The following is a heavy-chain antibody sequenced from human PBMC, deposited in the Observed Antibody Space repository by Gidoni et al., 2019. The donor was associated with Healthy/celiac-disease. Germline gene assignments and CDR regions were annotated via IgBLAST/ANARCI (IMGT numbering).Heavy chain of an antibody. CDR3: AKALGSGSYFSVRAIDY. CDR1: GFTFSSYA. J-gene: IGHJ4*02. CDR2: ISGSGGST. D-gene: IGHD1-26*01. Sequence: EVQLLESGGGLVQPGGSLRLSCAASGFTFSSYAMSWVRQAPGKGLEWVSAISGSGGSTYYADSVKGRFTISRDNSKNTLYLQMNSLRAEDTAVYYCAKALGSGSYFSVRAIDYWGQGTLVTVSS. V-gene: IGHV3-23*01.